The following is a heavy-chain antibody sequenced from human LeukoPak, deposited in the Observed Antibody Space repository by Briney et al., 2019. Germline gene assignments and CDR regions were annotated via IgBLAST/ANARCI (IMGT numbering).Heavy chain of an antibody. CDR1: GYTFTSYG. V-gene: IGHV1-18*01. J-gene: IGHJ6*02. D-gene: IGHD3-22*01. CDR2: ISAYNGNT. Sequence: ASVKVSCKASGYTFTSYGISWVRQAPGQGLEWMGWISAYNGNTNYAQKLQGRVTMTTDTSTSTAYTELRSLRSDDTAVYYCARENDSSANGMDVWGQGTTVTVSS. CDR3: ARENDSSANGMDV.